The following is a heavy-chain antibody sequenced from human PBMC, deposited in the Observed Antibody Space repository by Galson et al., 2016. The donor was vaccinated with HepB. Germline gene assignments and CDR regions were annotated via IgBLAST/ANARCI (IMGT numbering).Heavy chain of an antibody. Sequence: SLRLSCAASGFSFSSYEMNWVRQAPGKGLEWISYISSSGTTIYYADSVRGRFTISRDNAKNSLYVQMNSLRAEDTAVYYCARGPFTLGNWGQGTTVAVSS. CDR2: ISSSGTTI. D-gene: IGHD7-27*01. J-gene: IGHJ6*02. V-gene: IGHV3-48*03. CDR3: ARGPFTLGN. CDR1: GFSFSSYE.